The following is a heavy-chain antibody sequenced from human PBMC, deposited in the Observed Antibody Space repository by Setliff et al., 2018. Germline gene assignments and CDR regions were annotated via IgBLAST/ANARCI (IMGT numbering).Heavy chain of an antibody. Sequence: SVKVSCKASGGTFSSYGISWVRQAPGQGLEWMGGTIPIFGSTNYAQKFQDRVTIITDESTSTAYMELSRLTSDDTAVYYCAREGVDTRSSTDYRYYMDVWGQGTTVTVSS. CDR2: TIPIFGST. V-gene: IGHV1-69*05. CDR1: GGTFSSYG. J-gene: IGHJ6*03. CDR3: AREGVDTRSSTDYRYYMDV. D-gene: IGHD2-15*01.